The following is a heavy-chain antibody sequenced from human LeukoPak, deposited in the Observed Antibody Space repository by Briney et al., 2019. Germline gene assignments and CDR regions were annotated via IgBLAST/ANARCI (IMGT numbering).Heavy chain of an antibody. CDR1: GGTFSSYA. CDR3: ARGHGSGSILAFDI. Sequence: ASVKVSCKASGGTFSSYAISWVRQAPGQGLEWMGGIIPIFGTANYAQKFQGRVTITMDESTSTAYMELSSLRSEDTAVYYCARGHGSGSILAFDIWGQGTMVTVSS. J-gene: IGHJ3*02. D-gene: IGHD3-10*01. V-gene: IGHV1-69*05. CDR2: IIPIFGTA.